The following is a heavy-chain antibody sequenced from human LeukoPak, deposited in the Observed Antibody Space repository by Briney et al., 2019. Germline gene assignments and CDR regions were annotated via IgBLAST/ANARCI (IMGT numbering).Heavy chain of an antibody. CDR3: ARDFAAPIAAAGHDY. J-gene: IGHJ4*02. V-gene: IGHV3-48*03. Sequence: GGSLRLSCAASGFTFSSYELNWVRQAPGKGLEWVSYISSSGSTIYYADSVKGRFTISRDNAKNSLYLQMNSLRAEDTAVYYCARDFAAPIAAAGHDYWGQGTLVTVSS. CDR2: ISSSGSTI. CDR1: GFTFSSYE. D-gene: IGHD6-13*01.